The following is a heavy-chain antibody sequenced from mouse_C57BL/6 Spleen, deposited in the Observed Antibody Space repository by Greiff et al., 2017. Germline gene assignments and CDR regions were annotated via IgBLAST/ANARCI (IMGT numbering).Heavy chain of an antibody. CDR1: GFTFSDYG. Sequence: EVMLVESGGGLVKPGGSLKLSCAASGFTFSDYGMHWVRQAPEKGLEWVAYISSGSSTIYYAETVKGRFTISRDNAKNTLFLQMTSLRSEDTAMYYCASSYYGLYAMDYWGQGTSVTVSS. D-gene: IGHD2-1*01. CDR2: ISSGSSTI. J-gene: IGHJ4*01. V-gene: IGHV5-17*01. CDR3: ASSYYGLYAMDY.